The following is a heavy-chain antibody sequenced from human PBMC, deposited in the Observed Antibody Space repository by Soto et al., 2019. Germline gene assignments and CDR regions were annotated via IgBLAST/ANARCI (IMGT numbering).Heavy chain of an antibody. CDR1: GGSFSGYY. D-gene: IGHD3-10*01. J-gene: IGHJ4*02. V-gene: IGHV4-34*01. Sequence: QVQLHQWGAGLLKPSETLSLTCAVYGGSFSGYYWSWIRQPPGKGLEWIGEINHSGSTNYNPSLKSRVTIAVDTSKNKFSLKLRSVTAADTAVYYCARVRGDYWGQGTLVTVSS. CDR3: ARVRGDY. CDR2: INHSGST.